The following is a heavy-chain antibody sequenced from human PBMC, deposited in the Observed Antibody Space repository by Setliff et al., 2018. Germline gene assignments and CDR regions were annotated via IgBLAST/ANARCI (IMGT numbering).Heavy chain of an antibody. V-gene: IGHV3-7*01. CDR3: ARARYCSSTSCYYYYYMDV. CDR1: GFTFSHYW. CDR2: IQQDGSEK. J-gene: IGHJ6*03. D-gene: IGHD2-2*01. Sequence: GGSLRLSCAASGFTFSHYWMSWVRQAPGKGLEWVANIQQDGSEKYHVDSVMGRFTISRDNAKNTLYLQMNSLRAEDTAVYYCARARYCSSTSCYYYYYMDVWGKGTTVTVS.